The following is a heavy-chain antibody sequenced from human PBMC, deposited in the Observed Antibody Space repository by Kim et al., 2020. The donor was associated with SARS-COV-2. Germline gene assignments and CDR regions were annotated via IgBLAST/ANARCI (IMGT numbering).Heavy chain of an antibody. CDR1: GFAFSSFN. J-gene: IGHJ4*02. Sequence: GGSLRLSCAASGFAFSSFNMNWVRQAPGKGLEWVSSISTSSYRFYADSVKGRFTISRDNAQNLLYLQMNSLRAEDTAIYYCASEDCSDSTCSYWGQGALGTVSS. CDR2: ISTSSYR. V-gene: IGHV3-21*01. CDR3: ASEDCSDSTCSY. D-gene: IGHD2-15*01.